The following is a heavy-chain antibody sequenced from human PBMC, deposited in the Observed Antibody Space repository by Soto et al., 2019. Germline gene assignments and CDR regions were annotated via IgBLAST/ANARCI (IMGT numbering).Heavy chain of an antibody. J-gene: IGHJ5*02. CDR2: INGDGSAT. CDR1: GFAFSHYW. V-gene: IGHV3-74*01. Sequence: EVQLVESGGGLVQPGGSLRLSCTASGFAFSHYWMHWVRQAPGKGLMWVSRINGDGSATTYADSVKGRFTISRDNAKNTLYLQMNSLRADDTAVYYCVRSDWFDPWGQGTLVTVSS. CDR3: VRSDWFDP.